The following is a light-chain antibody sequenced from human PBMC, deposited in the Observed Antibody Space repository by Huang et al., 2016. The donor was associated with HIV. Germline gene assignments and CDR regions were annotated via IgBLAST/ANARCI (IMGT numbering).Light chain of an antibody. J-gene: IGKJ5*01. CDR1: QAISTY. CDR2: STS. CDR3: QQSFSALIS. V-gene: IGKV1-39*01. Sequence: IQLTQSPTSLSASVGARVTITCRASQAISTYLNWFQEKPGRAPKLLISSTSTLHTGVPSRFAGSGSGTEFTLTIRGLQLDDFATYYCQQSFSALISFGQGTQLEIK.